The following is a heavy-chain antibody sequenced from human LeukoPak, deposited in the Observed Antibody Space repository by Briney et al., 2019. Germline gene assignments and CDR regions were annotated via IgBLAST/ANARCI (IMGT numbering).Heavy chain of an antibody. D-gene: IGHD5-18*01. V-gene: IGHV3-7*03. J-gene: IGHJ4*02. Sequence: GGSLRLSCAASGFTFSSYWMNWARQAPGKGLEWVASINHNGNVNYYVDSVKGRFTISRDNSENIVYLQMNNLRVEDTAVYYCAGRLTGYSSGYIHWGQGTLVTVSS. CDR3: AGRLTGYSSGYIH. CDR1: GFTFSSYW. CDR2: INHNGNVN.